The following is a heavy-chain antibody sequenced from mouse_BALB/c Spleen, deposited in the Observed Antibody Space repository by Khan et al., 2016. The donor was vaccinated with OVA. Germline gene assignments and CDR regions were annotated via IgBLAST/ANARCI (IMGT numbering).Heavy chain of an antibody. V-gene: IGHV7-3*02. CDR1: GFTFTDYY. CDR2: IRNKANGYTT. Sequence: EVELVESGGGLVQPGGSLRLSCATSGFTFTDYYMSWVRQPPGKALEWLGFIRNKANGYTTEYSSSVKGRFTISRYYSQSILYLQMNTLRAEDSATYYCARDTLYDYHWDFDVWGAGTTVTVSA. D-gene: IGHD2-4*01. CDR3: ARDTLYDYHWDFDV. J-gene: IGHJ1*01.